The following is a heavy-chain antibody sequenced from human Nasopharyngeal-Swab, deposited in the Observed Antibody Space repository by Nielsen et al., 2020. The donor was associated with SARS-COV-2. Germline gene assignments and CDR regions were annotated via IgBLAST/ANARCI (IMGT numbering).Heavy chain of an antibody. Sequence: SETLSLTCTVSGGSISSGGYYWSWIRQHPGKGLEWIGYIYYSGSTHYNPSLKSRVTISVDTSKNQFSLKLSSVTAADTAVYYCARARVVVPAANNWFDPWGQGTLVTVSS. CDR3: ARARVVVPAANNWFDP. CDR2: IYYSGST. D-gene: IGHD2-2*01. J-gene: IGHJ5*02. CDR1: GGSISSGGYY. V-gene: IGHV4-31*03.